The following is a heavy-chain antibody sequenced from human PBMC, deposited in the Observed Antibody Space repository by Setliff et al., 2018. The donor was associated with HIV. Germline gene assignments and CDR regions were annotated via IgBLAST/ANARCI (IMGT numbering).Heavy chain of an antibody. Sequence: PSETLSLTCSVSGASISSNSYYWGWIRQPPGKGLEWIGDVNPTGRPNYSPSLKSRVTMSLDTSKNQFSLNLKSVTAADTALYYCATTGQGRAYFDFWGQGSLVTVSS. CDR3: ATTGQGRAYFDF. J-gene: IGHJ4*02. D-gene: IGHD2-21*01. CDR1: GASISSNSYY. CDR2: VNPTGRP. V-gene: IGHV4-39*07.